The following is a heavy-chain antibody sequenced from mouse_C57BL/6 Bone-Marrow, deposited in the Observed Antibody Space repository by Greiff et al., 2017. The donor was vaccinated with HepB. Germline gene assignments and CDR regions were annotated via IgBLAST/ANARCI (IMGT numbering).Heavy chain of an antibody. CDR2: INSDGGST. Sequence: EVKLVESGGGLVQPGESLKLSCESNEYEFPSHDMSWVRKTPEKWLELVAAINSDGGSTYYPDTMERRFIISRDNTKKTLYLQMSSLRSEDTALYYCARQVYYSNSPFDYWGQGTTLTVSS. D-gene: IGHD2-5*01. CDR1: EYEFPSHD. CDR3: ARQVYYSNSPFDY. J-gene: IGHJ2*01. V-gene: IGHV5-2*01.